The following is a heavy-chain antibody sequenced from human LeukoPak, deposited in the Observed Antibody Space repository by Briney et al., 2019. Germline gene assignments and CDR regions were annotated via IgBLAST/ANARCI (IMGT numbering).Heavy chain of an antibody. CDR1: GGSISSYY. CDR2: IYYSGST. D-gene: IGHD1-26*01. CDR3: ARLTPYSGSPLGDY. J-gene: IGHJ4*02. V-gene: IGHV4-59*08. Sequence: SETLSLTCTVSGGSISSYYWSWIRQPPGKGLEWIGYIYYSGSTNYNPSLKSRITISIDTSKNPISLKLSAVTAADTAVYYCARLTPYSGSPLGDYWGQGTLVTVSS.